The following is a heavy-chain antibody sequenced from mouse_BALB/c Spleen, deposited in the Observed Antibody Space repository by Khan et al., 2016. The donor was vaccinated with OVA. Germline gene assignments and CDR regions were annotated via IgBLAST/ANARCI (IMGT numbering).Heavy chain of an antibody. D-gene: IGHD2-2*01. CDR1: GFNIKDYY. Sequence: VQLQQSGAELVRPGALVKLSCKASGFNIKDYYMHWVKQRPEQGLVWIGRIDPENGDTIYDPKFQGKASITSDTSSNKAYQQHSSLTCEDPAVYYCARDGYAPWFAYWGQGTLVTVSA. CDR2: IDPENGDT. J-gene: IGHJ3*01. V-gene: IGHV14-1*02. CDR3: ARDGYAPWFAY.